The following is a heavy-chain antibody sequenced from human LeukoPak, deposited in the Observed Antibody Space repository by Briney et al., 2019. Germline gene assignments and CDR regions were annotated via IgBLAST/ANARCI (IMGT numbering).Heavy chain of an antibody. J-gene: IGHJ4*02. V-gene: IGHV3-33*06. D-gene: IGHD6-6*01. Sequence: GGSLRLSCAASGFTFSSYGMPWVHQAPGKGLEWVAVIWYDGSNKYYADSVKGRFTISRDNSKNTLYLQMNSLRAEDTAVYYCAKEVIAARLDYFDYWGQGTLVTVSS. CDR3: AKEVIAARLDYFDY. CDR2: IWYDGSNK. CDR1: GFTFSSYG.